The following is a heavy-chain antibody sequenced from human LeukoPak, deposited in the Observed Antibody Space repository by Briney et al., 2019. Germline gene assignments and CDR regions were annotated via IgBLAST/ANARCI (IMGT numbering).Heavy chain of an antibody. J-gene: IGHJ6*02. Sequence: SETLSLTCSVSGVSISSYYWSWIRQPPGKGLEWIGYIYYSGTTSYNPSLESRVTISVDDTSKNQFSLKLSSVTAADTAVYYCARVKDLSADLGLNYYYGLDVWGQGTTVTVSS. CDR3: ARVKDLSADLGLNYYYGLDV. V-gene: IGHV4-59*01. CDR2: IYYSGTT. D-gene: IGHD3-16*01. CDR1: GVSISSYY.